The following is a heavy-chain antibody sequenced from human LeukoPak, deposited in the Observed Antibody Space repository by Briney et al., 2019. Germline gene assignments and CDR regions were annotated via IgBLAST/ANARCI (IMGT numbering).Heavy chain of an antibody. V-gene: IGHV4-61*02. J-gene: IGHJ5*02. CDR2: IYTSGST. CDR1: GGSISSGSYY. CDR3: ARGISVNCSSTSCYFDWFDP. D-gene: IGHD2-2*01. Sequence: SQTLSLTCTVSGGSISSGSYYWSWIRQPAGKGLEWIGRIYTSGSTNCNPSLKSRVTISVDTSKNQFSLKLSSVTAADTAVYYCARGISVNCSSTSCYFDWFDPWGQGTLVTVSS.